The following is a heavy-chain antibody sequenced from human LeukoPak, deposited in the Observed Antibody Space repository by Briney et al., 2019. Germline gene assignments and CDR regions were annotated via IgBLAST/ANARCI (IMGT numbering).Heavy chain of an antibody. CDR1: GFTFDDYA. J-gene: IGHJ3*02. Sequence: GRSLRLSCAASGFTFDDYAMHWVRQAPGKGLEGVSGISWNSGSIVYADSVKGRFTISRDNAKNSLYLQMNSLRAEDMALYYCAKGQWLVRGAAFDIWGPRDNGHRLF. CDR2: ISWNSGSI. V-gene: IGHV3-9*03. D-gene: IGHD6-19*01. CDR3: AKGQWLVRGAAFDI.